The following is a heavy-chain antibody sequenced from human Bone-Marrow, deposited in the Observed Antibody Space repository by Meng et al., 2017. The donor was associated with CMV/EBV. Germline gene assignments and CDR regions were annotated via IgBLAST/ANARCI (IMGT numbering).Heavy chain of an antibody. CDR2: IIPIFGTA. CDR1: GGTFSSYA. J-gene: IGHJ6*02. V-gene: IGHV1-69*05. D-gene: IGHD1-26*01. CDR3: ARRGTREGIQDYYYYGMDV. Sequence: SVKVSCKASGGTFSSYAISWVRQAPGQGLEWMGGIIPIFGTANYAQKFQGRVTITTDESTSTAYMELSSLRSEDTAVYYCARRGTREGIQDYYYYGMDVWGQGTTVIVSS.